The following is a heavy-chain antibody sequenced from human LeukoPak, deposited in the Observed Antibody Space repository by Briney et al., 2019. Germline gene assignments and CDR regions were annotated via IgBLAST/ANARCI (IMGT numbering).Heavy chain of an antibody. V-gene: IGHV4-30-2*01. D-gene: IGHD2/OR15-2a*01. J-gene: IGHJ6*02. CDR2: ISHTGST. CDR3: AWEGYFYGMDV. Sequence: PSQTLSLTCAVSGGSVSSGGFSWRWIRQPPGKGLECIGSISHTGSTYYNPSLKSRVTISVDSSKNQFSLKLSSVTAADTAVYYCAWEGYFYGMDVWGQGTTVTVSS. CDR1: GGSVSSGGFS.